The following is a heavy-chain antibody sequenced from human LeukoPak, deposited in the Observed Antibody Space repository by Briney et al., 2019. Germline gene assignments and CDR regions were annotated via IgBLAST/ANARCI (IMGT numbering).Heavy chain of an antibody. V-gene: IGHV5-51*01. CDR2: IYPGDYDH. J-gene: IGHJ3*01. Sequence: GESPKISCNGSGYSFPNYWIGWGRQMPRKGLEGVGIIYPGDYDHTYKPSFQGHITVSADMSISTAYLQWSSLKASDTAMYYCARSRAEKVPVWGSYRHHDAFDLWGQGTRVTVSS. D-gene: IGHD3-16*02. CDR1: GYSFPNYW. CDR3: ARSRAEKVPVWGSYRHHDAFDL.